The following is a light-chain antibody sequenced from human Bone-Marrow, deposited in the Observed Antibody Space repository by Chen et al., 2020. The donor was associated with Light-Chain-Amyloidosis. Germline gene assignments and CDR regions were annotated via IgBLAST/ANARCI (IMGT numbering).Light chain of an antibody. V-gene: IGLV3-25*03. Sequence: SYELTHPPSASVSPGQTARTPCSGDALPTKYAYWYQQKPGQAPVLVIHRDTERPSGISERFSGSSSGTTATLTISGVQAEDEADYHCQSADSSGTYEVIFGGGTKLTVL. CDR3: QSADSSGTYEVI. J-gene: IGLJ2*01. CDR1: ALPTKY. CDR2: RDT.